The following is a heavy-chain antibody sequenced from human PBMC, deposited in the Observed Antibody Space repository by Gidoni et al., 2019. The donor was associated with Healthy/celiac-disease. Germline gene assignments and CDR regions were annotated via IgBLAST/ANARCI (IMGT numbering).Heavy chain of an antibody. Sequence: QVQLVHSRAEAKKPGSSVKLPCKPSVGTVSSYAISWVRRATGQGLERVGGVIPIFGAANYAQKFQGRVTITAEKSTSTADMEVSSMRSEDTAVYYCARVVRLGGWFDPWGQGTLVTVSS. CDR1: VGTVSSYA. V-gene: IGHV1-69*06. CDR3: ARVVRLGGWFDP. J-gene: IGHJ5*02. D-gene: IGHD3-10*01. CDR2: VIPIFGAA.